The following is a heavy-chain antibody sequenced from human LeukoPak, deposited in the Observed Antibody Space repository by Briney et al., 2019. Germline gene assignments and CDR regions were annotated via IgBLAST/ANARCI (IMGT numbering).Heavy chain of an antibody. J-gene: IGHJ4*02. V-gene: IGHV1-2*02. CDR2: INPKSGGT. Sequence: ASVKVSYKASGYTITGYYVHWVRQAPRQGLEWMGWINPKSGGTDCAQKFQGRVTMTRDTSISTAYMELTRLTADDTAVYYCASTACSGNCYFDYWGQGTLVTVSS. CDR3: ASTACSGNCYFDY. D-gene: IGHD2-15*01. CDR1: GYTITGYY.